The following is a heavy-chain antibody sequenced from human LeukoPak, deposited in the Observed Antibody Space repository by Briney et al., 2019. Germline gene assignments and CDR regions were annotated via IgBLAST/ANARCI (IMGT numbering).Heavy chain of an antibody. D-gene: IGHD3-10*01. CDR1: GGSFSGYY. CDR3: AREDNYGSGSYYVDY. CDR2: INHSGST. V-gene: IGHV4-34*01. J-gene: IGHJ4*02. Sequence: PSETLSLTCAVYGGSFSGYYWSWIRQPPGKGLEWIGEINHSGSTNYNPSLKSRVTMSVDTSKNQFSLKLSSVTAADTAVYYCAREDNYGSGSYYVDYWGQGTLVTVSS.